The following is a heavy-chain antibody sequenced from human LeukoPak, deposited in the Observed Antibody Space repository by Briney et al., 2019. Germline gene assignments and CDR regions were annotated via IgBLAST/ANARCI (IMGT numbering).Heavy chain of an antibody. J-gene: IGHJ5*02. V-gene: IGHV4-31*03. Sequence: SETLSLTCTVSGGSISSGGYYWSWIRQHPGKGLEWIGYIYYSGSTYYNPSLKSRVTISADTSKNQFSLKLSSVTAADTAVYYCARVAYGGNWFDPWGQGTLVTVSS. D-gene: IGHD2-15*01. CDR1: GGSISSGGYY. CDR3: ARVAYGGNWFDP. CDR2: IYYSGST.